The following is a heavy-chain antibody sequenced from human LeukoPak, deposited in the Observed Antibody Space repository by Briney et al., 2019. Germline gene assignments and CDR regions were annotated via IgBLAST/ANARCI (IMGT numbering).Heavy chain of an antibody. CDR1: DGSISSYY. CDR3: ARDSYDSSGYYYVGY. J-gene: IGHJ4*02. V-gene: IGHV4-4*07. Sequence: PSETLSLTCTVSDGSISSYYWSWIRQPAGKGLEWIGRIYTSGSTNYNPSLKSRVTMSVDTSKNQFSLKLSSVTAADTAVYYCARDSYDSSGYYYVGYWGQGTLVTVSS. CDR2: IYTSGST. D-gene: IGHD3-22*01.